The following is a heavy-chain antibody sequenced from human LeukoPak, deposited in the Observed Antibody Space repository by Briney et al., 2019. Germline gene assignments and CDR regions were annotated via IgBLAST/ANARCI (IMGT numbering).Heavy chain of an antibody. Sequence: SETLFLTCTVSGGSISSSYWSRIRQPPGKGLEWIGYIYYSESTNYNPSLKSRVTISVDTSKNPFSLKLSSVTAADTAVYYCARGRFLDYWGQGTLVTVSS. CDR2: IYYSEST. J-gene: IGHJ4*02. D-gene: IGHD3-3*01. CDR1: GGSISSSY. V-gene: IGHV4-59*01. CDR3: ARGRFLDY.